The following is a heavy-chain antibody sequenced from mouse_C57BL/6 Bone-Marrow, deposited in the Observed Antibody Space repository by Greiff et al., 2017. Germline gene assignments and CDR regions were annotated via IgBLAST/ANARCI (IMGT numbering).Heavy chain of an antibody. CDR2: IYPSDSET. V-gene: IGHV1-61*01. Sequence: QVQLQQPGAELVRPGSSVKLSCKASGYTFTSYWMDWVKQRPGQGLEWIGNIYPSDSETHYNQKFKDKATLTVEKSYSTAYMPLSSLTSEDSAVYYCASIYGTWFAYWGQGTLGTVSA. CDR1: GYTFTSYW. J-gene: IGHJ3*01. D-gene: IGHD1-1*01. CDR3: ASIYGTWFAY.